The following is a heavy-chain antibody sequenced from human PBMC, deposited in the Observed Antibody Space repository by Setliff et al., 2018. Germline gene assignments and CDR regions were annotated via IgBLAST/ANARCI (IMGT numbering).Heavy chain of an antibody. Sequence: ASVKVSCKASGYIFSSYGISWVRQAPGQGLQWMGWISSYNTDITNYAERFQGRITMTTDTSTSAAYMELRGLRSDDTAIYYCAISTLSICSGGSCPNAFDVWGQGTMVTVSS. CDR2: ISSYNTDIT. D-gene: IGHD2-15*01. V-gene: IGHV1-18*01. CDR1: GYIFSSYG. J-gene: IGHJ3*01. CDR3: AISTLSICSGGSCPNAFDV.